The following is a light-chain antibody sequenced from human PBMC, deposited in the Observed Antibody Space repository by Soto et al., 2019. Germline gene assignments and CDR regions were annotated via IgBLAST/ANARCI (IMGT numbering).Light chain of an antibody. CDR1: SRDVGGYNY. V-gene: IGLV2-14*01. Sequence: QSALTQPASVSGSPGQSITLSCAGTSRDVGGYNYVSWYQQHPGKVPKLIIYEVSNWPSGVPDRFSGSKSGNTASLTISGLQSEDEADYYCSSYTSDSTWVFGGGTKVTVL. CDR3: SSYTSDSTWV. CDR2: EVS. J-gene: IGLJ3*02.